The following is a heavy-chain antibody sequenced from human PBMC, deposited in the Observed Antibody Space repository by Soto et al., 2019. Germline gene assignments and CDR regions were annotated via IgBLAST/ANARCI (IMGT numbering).Heavy chain of an antibody. D-gene: IGHD3-10*01. CDR3: ARHWISMVRGVCHFDY. J-gene: IGHJ4*02. CDR2: IYYSGSA. Sequence: SETLSLTCTVSGGSFSGSSYYWGWIRQPPGKGLEWIGSIYYSGSAYYNPSLKSRVTISVDTSKNQFSLKLISVTAADTAVYYCARHWISMVRGVCHFDYWGQGTLVTVSS. V-gene: IGHV4-39*01. CDR1: GGSFSGSSYY.